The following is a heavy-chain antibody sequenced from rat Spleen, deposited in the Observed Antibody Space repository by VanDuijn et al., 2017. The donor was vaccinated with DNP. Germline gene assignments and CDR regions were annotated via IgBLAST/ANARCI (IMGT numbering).Heavy chain of an antibody. D-gene: IGHD5-1*01. CDR3: ALQLGVFDY. V-gene: IGHV3-3*01. CDR2: INNAGTT. CDR1: GYSITSNFK. Sequence: VQLQESGPGLVRPSQSLSLTCSVTGYSITSNFKWTWIRKFPGNELEWMGYINNAGTTDYNPSLKSRFSITRDTSKNQFFLQVDSVRNEDTATYYCALQLGVFDYWGQGIMVTVSS. J-gene: IGHJ2*01.